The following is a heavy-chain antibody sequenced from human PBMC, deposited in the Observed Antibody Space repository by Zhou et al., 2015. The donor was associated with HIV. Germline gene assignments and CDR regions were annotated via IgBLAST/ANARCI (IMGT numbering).Heavy chain of an antibody. CDR2: IKTKADGGTT. D-gene: IGHD3-10*01. V-gene: IGHV3-15*01. J-gene: IGHJ4*02. CDR1: GFTFNNAW. Sequence: EVQLLESGGGFVKPGGSLRLSCTASGFTFNNAWMSWVRQTPGKGLEWVGRIKTKADGGTTDYAAPVKGRFIMSRDDSKNTLYLQMKSLKTEDTAVYYCATGVNRGVRSFDYWGPGTLVTVSS. CDR3: ATGVNRGVRSFDY.